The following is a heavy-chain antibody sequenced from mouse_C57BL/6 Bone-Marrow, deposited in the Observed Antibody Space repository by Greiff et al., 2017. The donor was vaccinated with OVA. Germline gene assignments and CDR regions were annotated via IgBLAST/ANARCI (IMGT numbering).Heavy chain of an antibody. V-gene: IGHV5-6*01. CDR2: ISSGGSYT. J-gene: IGHJ2*01. CDR3: ARQYYYGSLDY. CDR1: GFTFSSYG. D-gene: IGHD1-1*01. Sequence: VKLQESGGDLVKPGGSLKLSCAASGFTFSSYGMSWVRQTPDKRLEWVATISSGGSYTYYPDSVKGRFTISRDNAKNTLYLQMSSLKSEDTAMYYCARQYYYGSLDYWGQGTTLTVSS.